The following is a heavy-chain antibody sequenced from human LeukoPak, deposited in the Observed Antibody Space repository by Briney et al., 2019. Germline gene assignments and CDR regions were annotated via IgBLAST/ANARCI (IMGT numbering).Heavy chain of an antibody. V-gene: IGHV4-38-2*02. Sequence: PSETLSLTCTVSGYSISSGYYWGWIRQPPGKGLEWIGSIYHSGSTYYNPSLKSRVTISVDTSKNQFSLKLSSVTAADTAVYYCARDVVVVAATPAFDYWGQGTLVTVSS. CDR3: ARDVVVVAATPAFDY. CDR1: GYSISSGYY. CDR2: IYHSGST. D-gene: IGHD2-15*01. J-gene: IGHJ4*02.